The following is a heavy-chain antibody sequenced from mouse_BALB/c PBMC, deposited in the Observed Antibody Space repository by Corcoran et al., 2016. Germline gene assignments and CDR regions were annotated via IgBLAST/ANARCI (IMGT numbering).Heavy chain of an antibody. J-gene: IGHJ3*01. V-gene: IGHV9-1*02. CDR1: GYTFTNYG. D-gene: IGHD2-3*01. CDR3: ARLSYDGYYGAY. CDR2: INTYTGEP. Sequence: QIQLVQSGPELKKPGETVKISCKASGYTFTNYGMNWVKQAPGKGLKWMGWINTYTGEPTYADDFKGRFAFSLETSASTAYLQINNLKNEDMATYFCARLSYDGYYGAYWGQGTLVTVSA.